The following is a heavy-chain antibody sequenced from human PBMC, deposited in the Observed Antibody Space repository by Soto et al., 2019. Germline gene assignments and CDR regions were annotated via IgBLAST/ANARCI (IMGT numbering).Heavy chain of an antibody. CDR3: TTPRYDFWSGYFWFDP. CDR2: IKRKTDGGTT. Sequence: GGSLRLSCAASGFTFSNAWMSWVRQAPGKGLEWVGRIKRKTDGGTTDYAAPVKGRFTIARDDSKNTLYLQMNSLKTEDTAAYDCTTPRYDFWSGYFWFDPWGQGTLVTISS. V-gene: IGHV3-15*01. D-gene: IGHD3-3*01. CDR1: GFTFSNAW. J-gene: IGHJ5*02.